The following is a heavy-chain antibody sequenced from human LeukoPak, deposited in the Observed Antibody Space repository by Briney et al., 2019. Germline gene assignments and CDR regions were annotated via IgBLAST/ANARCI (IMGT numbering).Heavy chain of an antibody. D-gene: IGHD1-20*01. Sequence: ASEEVSCKVSGYTLTQLSMHWVRQAPGKGVEGRGGFHPEDGEHIYAQKFQGRVTMTEDTYKETAYMELSSMRSDDTAVYYCATTAIITGHTEYFQHWGKGTLVTVSS. CDR2: FHPEDGEH. J-gene: IGHJ1*01. V-gene: IGHV1-24*01. CDR3: ATTAIITGHTEYFQH. CDR1: GYTLTQLS.